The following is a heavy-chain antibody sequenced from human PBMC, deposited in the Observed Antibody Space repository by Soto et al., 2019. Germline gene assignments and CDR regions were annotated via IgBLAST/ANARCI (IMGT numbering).Heavy chain of an antibody. CDR3: ATLDGAGGDGYNFFPNHAFDI. CDR1: GGSISSSGYY. CDR2: IYYSGST. Sequence: SETLSLTCTVSGGSISSSGYYWGWIRQPPGKGLEWIGSIYYSGSTYYNPSLKSRVTISVDTSKTQFSLKLSSVTAADTAVYYCATLDGAGGDGYNFFPNHAFDIWGQGTMVTVSS. D-gene: IGHD5-12*01. J-gene: IGHJ3*02. V-gene: IGHV4-39*01.